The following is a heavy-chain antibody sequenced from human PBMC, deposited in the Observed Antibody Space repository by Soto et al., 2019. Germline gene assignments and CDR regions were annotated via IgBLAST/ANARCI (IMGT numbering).Heavy chain of an antibody. D-gene: IGHD2-8*01. Sequence: GGSLRLSCAASGFTFGGYGISWIRLSPGKGLEWVSVISGGGDTTYYTPSVKGRFTISRDDFRNTLYLQMNSLRTEDTAIYYCAKLRDFVVLPAGILDYWGPGTLVTVSS. V-gene: IGHV3-23*01. J-gene: IGHJ4*02. CDR3: AKLRDFVVLPAGILDY. CDR1: GFTFGGYG. CDR2: ISGGGDTT.